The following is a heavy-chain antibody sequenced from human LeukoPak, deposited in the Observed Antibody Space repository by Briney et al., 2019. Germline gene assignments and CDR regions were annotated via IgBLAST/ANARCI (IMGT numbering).Heavy chain of an antibody. D-gene: IGHD6-13*01. Sequence: ASVKVSCKASGYTFTGYYMHWVRQAPGQGLGWMGWINPNSGGTNYAQKFQGRVTMTRDTSISTAYLQWSSLKASDTAMYYCARHVGSSSWHPLGYWGQGTLVTVSS. J-gene: IGHJ4*02. CDR3: ARHVGSSSWHPLGY. V-gene: IGHV1-2*02. CDR1: GYTFTGYY. CDR2: INPNSGGT.